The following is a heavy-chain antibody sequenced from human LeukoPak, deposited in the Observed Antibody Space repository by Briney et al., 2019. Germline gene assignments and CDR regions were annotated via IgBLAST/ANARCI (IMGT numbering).Heavy chain of an antibody. CDR2: IKQDGSEK. Sequence: GGSLRLSCAASGFTFSNYWMTWVRQAPGKGLEWVANIKQDGSEKYYVDSVKGRFTISRDNAKNSLYLQMNSLRAEDTAVYYCARETPYCDGDCFFDYWGHGTLVTVSS. D-gene: IGHD2-21*02. CDR1: GFTFSNYW. J-gene: IGHJ4*01. V-gene: IGHV3-7*01. CDR3: ARETPYCDGDCFFDY.